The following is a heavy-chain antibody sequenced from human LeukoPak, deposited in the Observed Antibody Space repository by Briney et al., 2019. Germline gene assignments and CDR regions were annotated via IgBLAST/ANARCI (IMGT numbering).Heavy chain of an antibody. CDR3: ARAPMIVVVFPPRLDF. V-gene: IGHV1-2*02. Sequence: GASVKVSCKTSVYTFTGYYMHWVRQAPGQGLEWMGWINPNTGGTNYAQKFQGRVTMTSDTSISTAYMELSSLRSDDTAVYYCARAPMIVVVFPPRLDFWGQGTLVTVSS. D-gene: IGHD3-22*01. CDR2: INPNTGGT. J-gene: IGHJ4*02. CDR1: VYTFTGYY.